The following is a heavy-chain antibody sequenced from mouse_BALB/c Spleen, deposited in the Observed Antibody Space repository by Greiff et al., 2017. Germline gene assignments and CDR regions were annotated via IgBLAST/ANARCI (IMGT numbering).Heavy chain of an antibody. Sequence: EVKLVESGPGLVKPSQSLSLTCTVTGYSITSDYAWNWIRQFPGNKLEWMGYIHYSGSTNYNPSLKSRISITRDTSKNQFFLQLNSVTTEDTATYYCARGATVVPYAMDYWGQGTSVTVSS. D-gene: IGHD1-1*01. V-gene: IGHV3-2*02. J-gene: IGHJ4*01. CDR1: GYSITSDYA. CDR3: ARGATVVPYAMDY. CDR2: IHYSGST.